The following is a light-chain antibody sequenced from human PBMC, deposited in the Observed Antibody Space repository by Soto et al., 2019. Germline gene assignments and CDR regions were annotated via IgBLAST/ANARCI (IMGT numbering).Light chain of an antibody. J-gene: IGLJ2*01. Sequence: QSVLTQPPSVSGAPGQRVTISCTGSSSNIGAGYDVHWYQHLPGTAPKLLIYDNSNRPSGIPDRFSGSKSGTSASLAITGLQAEXESDYYCQSYDSSLSGFVVFGGGTKLTVL. CDR2: DNS. CDR3: QSYDSSLSGFVV. V-gene: IGLV1-40*01. CDR1: SSNIGAGYD.